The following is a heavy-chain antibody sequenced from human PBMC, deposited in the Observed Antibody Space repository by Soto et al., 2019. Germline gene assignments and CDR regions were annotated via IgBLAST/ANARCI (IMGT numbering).Heavy chain of an antibody. CDR1: GGSISSSSYY. CDR3: ARDSSGYYHFDF. J-gene: IGHJ4*02. Sequence: ASETLSLTCTVSGGSISSSSYYWGWIRQPPGKGLEWIGSIYYSGSTYYNPSLKSRVTISVDTSKNQFSLKLSSVTAADTAVYYCARDSSGYYHFDFWGQGTLVTVSS. D-gene: IGHD3-22*01. V-gene: IGHV4-39*07. CDR2: IYYSGST.